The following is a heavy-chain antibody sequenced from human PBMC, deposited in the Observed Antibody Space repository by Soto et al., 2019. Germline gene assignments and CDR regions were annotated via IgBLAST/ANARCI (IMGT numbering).Heavy chain of an antibody. Sequence: PSETLSLTCTVSGGSVSSGSYYWSWIRQPPGKGLEWIGYIYYSGSTNYNPSLKSRVTISVDTSKNQFSLKLSSVTAADTAVYYCARGFGSGLSFDYWGQGTLVTVSS. CDR2: IYYSGST. D-gene: IGHD6-19*01. CDR3: ARGFGSGLSFDY. J-gene: IGHJ4*02. CDR1: GGSVSSGSYY. V-gene: IGHV4-61*01.